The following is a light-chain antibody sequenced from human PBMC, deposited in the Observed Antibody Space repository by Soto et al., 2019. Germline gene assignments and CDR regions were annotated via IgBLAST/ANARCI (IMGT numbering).Light chain of an antibody. V-gene: IGKV1-8*01. CDR3: QQYYSYPSIT. CDR2: AAS. Sequence: AIRMTQSPSSFSASTGDRVPITCRASQGIRRYLAWYQQKPGKAPKLLIYAASTLQSGVPSRFIGSGSGTEFTLTISCLQSEDFATYYCQQYYSYPSITFGQGTRLEIK. CDR1: QGIRRY. J-gene: IGKJ5*01.